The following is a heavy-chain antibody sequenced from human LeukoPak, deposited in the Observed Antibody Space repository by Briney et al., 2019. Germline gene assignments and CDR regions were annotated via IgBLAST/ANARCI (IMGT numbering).Heavy chain of an antibody. CDR3: ARDRSYVWGSYRYTVDYFDY. CDR2: INHSGST. J-gene: IGHJ4*02. V-gene: IGHV4-34*01. Sequence: PSETLSLTCAVYGGSFSGYYWSWIRQPPGKVLEWIGEINHSGSTNYNPSLKSRVTISVDTSKNQFSLKLSSVTAADTAVYYCARDRSYVWGSYRYTVDYFDYWGQGTLVTVSS. D-gene: IGHD3-16*02. CDR1: GGSFSGYY.